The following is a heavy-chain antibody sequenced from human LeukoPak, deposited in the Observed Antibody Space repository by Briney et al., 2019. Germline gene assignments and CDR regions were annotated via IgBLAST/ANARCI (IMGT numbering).Heavy chain of an antibody. D-gene: IGHD6-6*01. CDR1: GGSISSSNW. Sequence: SETLSLTCAVSGGSISSSNWWNWVRQPPGKGLEWIGEIYHSGSTNYNPSLKSRVTISVDKSKNQFSLKLSSVTAADTAVYYCAREWEYSSPYFDYWGQGTLVTVSS. V-gene: IGHV4-4*02. J-gene: IGHJ4*02. CDR2: IYHSGST. CDR3: AREWEYSSPYFDY.